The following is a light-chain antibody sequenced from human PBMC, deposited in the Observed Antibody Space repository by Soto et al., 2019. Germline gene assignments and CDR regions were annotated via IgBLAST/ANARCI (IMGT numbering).Light chain of an antibody. J-gene: IGLJ1*01. CDR2: NHY. Sequence: QSVLTQPPSAPGTPGQRVTISCSGGSSNIGRHTVNWYQQLPGTAPKLLIYNHYQRPSGVPDRFSGSKSGTSASLAISGLQSEDEAYYFCAAWDDSLNGLVFGTGTKLTVL. V-gene: IGLV1-44*01. CDR3: AAWDDSLNGLV. CDR1: SSNIGRHT.